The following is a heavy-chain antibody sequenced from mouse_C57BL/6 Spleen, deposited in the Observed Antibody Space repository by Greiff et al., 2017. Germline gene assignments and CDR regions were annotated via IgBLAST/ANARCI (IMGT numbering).Heavy chain of an antibody. CDR1: GYTFTSYW. V-gene: IGHV1-74*01. D-gene: IGHD2-5*01. CDR3: AIVYSNYSAWFAY. CDR2: IHPSDSDT. J-gene: IGHJ3*01. Sequence: QVQLKQPGAELVKPGASVKVSCKASGYTFTSYWMHWVKQRPGQGLEWIGRIHPSDSDTNYNQKFKGKATLTVDKSSSTAYMQLSSLTSEDSAVYYCAIVYSNYSAWFAYWGQGTLVTVSA.